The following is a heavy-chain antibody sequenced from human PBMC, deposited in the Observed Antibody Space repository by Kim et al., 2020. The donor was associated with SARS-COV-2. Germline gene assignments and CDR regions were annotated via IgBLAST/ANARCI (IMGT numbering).Heavy chain of an antibody. Sequence: GGSLRLSCAASGFTFSSYGMHWVRQAPGKGLEWVAVISYDGSNKYYADSVKGRFTISRDNSKNTLYLQMNSLRAEDTAVYYCARKGYGSDRDYYGMDVWGQGTTVTVSS. J-gene: IGHJ6*02. V-gene: IGHV3-33*05. CDR1: GFTFSSYG. D-gene: IGHD3-10*01. CDR3: ARKGYGSDRDYYGMDV. CDR2: ISYDGSNK.